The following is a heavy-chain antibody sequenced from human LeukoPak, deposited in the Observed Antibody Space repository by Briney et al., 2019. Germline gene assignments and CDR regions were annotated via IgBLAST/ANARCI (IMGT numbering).Heavy chain of an antibody. D-gene: IGHD3-10*01. Sequence: GGSLRLSCAASGFTFSNAWMSWVRQAPGKGLEWVGRIKSKTDGGTTDYAAPAKGRFTTSRDDSKNTLYLQMNSLKTEDTAVYYCTTDIYRLWFFDYWGQGTLVTVSS. CDR1: GFTFSNAW. V-gene: IGHV3-15*01. CDR2: IKSKTDGGTT. J-gene: IGHJ4*02. CDR3: TTDIYRLWFFDY.